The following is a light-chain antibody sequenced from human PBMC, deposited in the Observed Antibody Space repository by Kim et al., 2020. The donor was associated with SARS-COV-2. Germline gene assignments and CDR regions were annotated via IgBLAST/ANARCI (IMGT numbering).Light chain of an antibody. CDR3: GTWDSSLSANWV. V-gene: IGLV1-51*01. Sequence: QSVLTQPPSVSAAPGQKVTISCSGSSSNIGNNYVSWYQQLPGTAPKLLIYDNNKRPSGIPDRFSGSKSGTSATLGITGLQTWDEADYYCGTWDSSLSANWVFGGGTKLTVL. CDR1: SSNIGNNY. J-gene: IGLJ3*02. CDR2: DNN.